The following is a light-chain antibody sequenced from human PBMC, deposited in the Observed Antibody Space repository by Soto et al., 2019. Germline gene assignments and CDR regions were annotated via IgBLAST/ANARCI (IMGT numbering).Light chain of an antibody. CDR3: QQYNNWPPRIT. CDR1: QSVSSSH. J-gene: IGKJ5*01. V-gene: IGKV3-15*01. Sequence: EIVLTQSPGTLSLSPGERATLSCRASQSVSSSHLAWYQQKPGQAPRFLIYGASSRATGIPARFSGSGSGTEFTLTISSLQSEDFAVYYCQQYNNWPPRITFGQGTRLEIK. CDR2: GAS.